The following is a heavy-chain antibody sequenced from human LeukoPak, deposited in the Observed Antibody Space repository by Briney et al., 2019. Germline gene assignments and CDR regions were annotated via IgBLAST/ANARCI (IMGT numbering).Heavy chain of an antibody. CDR2: IQYSGINK. V-gene: IGHV3-30*02. D-gene: IGHD3-22*01. CDR1: GFSFSTYG. J-gene: IGHJ3*02. Sequence: QPGGSLRLSCAASGFSFSTYGIHWVRQAAGKGLEWVSFIQYSGINKYYAGSVKGRFSISRDNSKNTLYLQMNSLRAEDTALYYCAKKKDYYDTSGAFDIWGQGTMVTVSS. CDR3: AKKKDYYDTSGAFDI.